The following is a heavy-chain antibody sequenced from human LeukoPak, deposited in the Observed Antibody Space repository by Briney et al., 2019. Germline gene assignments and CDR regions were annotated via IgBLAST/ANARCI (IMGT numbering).Heavy chain of an antibody. CDR2: IKQDGSEK. CDR3: ARGYGGTSDS. D-gene: IGHD4-23*01. J-gene: IGHJ4*02. Sequence: GGSLRLSCAASEFPFSNPWMTWVRQAPGKGLEWVANIKQDGSEKYYVDSVKGRFTISRDNAKNSLYLQMNSLRAEDTAVYYCARGYGGTSDSWGQGTLVTVSS. V-gene: IGHV3-7*04. CDR1: EFPFSNPW.